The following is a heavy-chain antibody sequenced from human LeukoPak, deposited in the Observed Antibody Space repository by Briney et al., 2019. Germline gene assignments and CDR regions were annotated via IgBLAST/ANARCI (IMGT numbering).Heavy chain of an antibody. V-gene: IGHV4-34*01. D-gene: IGHD3-10*01. CDR2: INHSGST. CDR1: GGSFSGYY. J-gene: IGHJ5*02. CDR3: ARGPWNYGPDPTSPRSLNWFDP. Sequence: SETLSLTCAVYGGSFSGYYWSWIRQPPGKGLEWIGEINHSGSTNYNPSLKSRVTISVDTSKNQFSLKLSSVTAADTAVYYCARGPWNYGPDPTSPRSLNWFDPWGQGTLVTVSS.